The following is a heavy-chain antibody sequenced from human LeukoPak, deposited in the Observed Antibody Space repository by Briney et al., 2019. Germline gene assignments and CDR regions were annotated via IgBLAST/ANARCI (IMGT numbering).Heavy chain of an antibody. D-gene: IGHD2-2*01. CDR3: ARGGYCSSTSCLTYFDY. CDR1: GGTFSSYT. CDR2: IIPILGIA. Sequence: SVKVSCKASGGTFSSYTISWVRQAPGQGLEWMGRIIPILGIANYEQKFQGRVTITADKSTSTAYMELSSLRSEDTAVYYCARGGYCSSTSCLTYFDYWGQGTLVTVSS. V-gene: IGHV1-69*02. J-gene: IGHJ4*02.